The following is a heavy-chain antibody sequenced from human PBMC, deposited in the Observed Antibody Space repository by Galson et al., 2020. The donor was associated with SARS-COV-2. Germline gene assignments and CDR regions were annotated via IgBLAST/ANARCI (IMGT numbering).Heavy chain of an antibody. CDR3: AGMTVQLERLGDYYYYGMDV. CDR2: IDWDDDK. Sequence: SGPTLVKPTQTLTLTCTFSGFSLSTSGMCVSWIRQPPGKALEWLALIDWDDDKYYSTSLKTRLTISKDTSKNQVVLTMTNMDPVDTATYYCAGMTVQLERLGDYYYYGMDVWGQGTTVTVSS. D-gene: IGHD1-1*01. V-gene: IGHV2-70*01. CDR1: GFSLSTSGMC. J-gene: IGHJ6*02.